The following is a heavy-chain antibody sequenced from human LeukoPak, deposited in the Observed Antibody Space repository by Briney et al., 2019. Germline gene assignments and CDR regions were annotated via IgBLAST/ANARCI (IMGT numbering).Heavy chain of an antibody. V-gene: IGHV4-34*01. J-gene: IGHJ4*02. CDR3: ARRKISSQIDY. D-gene: IGHD2-2*01. Sequence: SENLSRTCAVYGGSFSGYYWSWIRQPPGKGLEWIGEINHSGSTNYNPSLKSRVTISVDTSKNQFSLKLSSVTAADTAVYYCARRKISSQIDYWGQGTLVTVSS. CDR2: INHSGST. CDR1: GGSFSGYY.